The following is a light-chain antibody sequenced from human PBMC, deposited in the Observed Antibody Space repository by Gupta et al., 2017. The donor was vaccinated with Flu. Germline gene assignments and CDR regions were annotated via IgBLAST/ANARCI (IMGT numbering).Light chain of an antibody. J-gene: IGKJ4*01. Sequence: DIQLTQSPSTLSASVGDRVTITCRASQSISTWLAWYQQRPGKAPKLLIFQASSLESGVPTRFSGSGSGTDFTLTISSLQPDDFATYYCQQYNSFALTFGGGTKVDIK. CDR1: QSISTW. CDR2: QAS. CDR3: QQYNSFALT. V-gene: IGKV1-5*03.